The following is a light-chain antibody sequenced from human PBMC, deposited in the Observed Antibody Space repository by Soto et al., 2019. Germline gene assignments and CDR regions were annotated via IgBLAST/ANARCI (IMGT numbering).Light chain of an antibody. J-gene: IGKJ2*01. CDR2: ETS. CDR1: QDISRF. CDR3: LQHNTYPYT. Sequence: DVQMTQSPSAMSASVGDRVTIACRASQDISRFVAWFQHKPGRAPERLIYETSNLQPGVPSRFSGSGSGTEFTLAISGLQPEDLATYYCLQHNTYPYTFGQGTKREIK. V-gene: IGKV1-17*03.